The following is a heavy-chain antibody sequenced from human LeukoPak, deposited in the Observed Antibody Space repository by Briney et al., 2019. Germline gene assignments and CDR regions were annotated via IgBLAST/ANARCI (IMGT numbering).Heavy chain of an antibody. V-gene: IGHV3-48*04. CDR3: ARDRGGSYSAIDY. Sequence: GGSLRLSCAASGFTFSSYSLNWVRQAPGKGLEWVSFISSSSITIYYADSVKGRFTISRDIAEKSLYLQMNSLRAEDTAVYYCARDRGGSYSAIDYWGQGTLVTVSS. CDR2: ISSSSITI. CDR1: GFTFSSYS. J-gene: IGHJ4*02. D-gene: IGHD2-15*01.